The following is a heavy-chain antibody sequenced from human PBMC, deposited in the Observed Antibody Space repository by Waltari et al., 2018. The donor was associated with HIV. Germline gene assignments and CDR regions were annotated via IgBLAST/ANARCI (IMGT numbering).Heavy chain of an antibody. CDR2: IYSDGRT. Sequence: EVQLVESGGDLIQPGGSLRLSCMASEFTVSNSYMRWVRQAPGKGLEWVSIIYSDGRTYYADSVKGRFTISRDNYKNTLYLQMNSLRVEDTAVYYCARDTYGGMGGVDSWGQGTLVTVSS. D-gene: IGHD4-17*01. V-gene: IGHV3-53*01. J-gene: IGHJ4*02. CDR3: ARDTYGGMGGVDS. CDR1: EFTVSNSY.